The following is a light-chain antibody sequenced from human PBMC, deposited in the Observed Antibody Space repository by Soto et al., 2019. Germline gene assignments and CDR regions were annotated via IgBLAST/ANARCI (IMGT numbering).Light chain of an antibody. CDR2: AAS. Sequence: DIQMTQSPSSLSASVGDRVTITCRASPSTSNYLNWYQQKPAKAPKLLIYAASSMQSGVPSRFSGSGSETDSTLTITLLQPDVSATYYCQQSFCPHSTFGQGTKVEV. CDR3: QQSFCPHST. J-gene: IGKJ1*01. CDR1: PSTSNY. V-gene: IGKV1-39*01.